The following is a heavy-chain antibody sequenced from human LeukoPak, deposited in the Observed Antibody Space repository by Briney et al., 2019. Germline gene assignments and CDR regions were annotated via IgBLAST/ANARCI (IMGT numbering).Heavy chain of an antibody. D-gene: IGHD3-10*01. CDR1: GYPFTGYY. CDR3: AVDPGHYGSGSYSPWGGYYYYGMDV. J-gene: IGHJ6*02. Sequence: ASVKVSCKASGYPFTGYYVHWVRQAPGHGLEWMGWVNPNNGGTHSAQKFQGRVTMTRDTSISTAYMELSSLRSEDTAVYYCAVDPGHYGSGSYSPWGGYYYYGMDVWGQGTTVTVSS. V-gene: IGHV1-2*02. CDR2: VNPNNGGT.